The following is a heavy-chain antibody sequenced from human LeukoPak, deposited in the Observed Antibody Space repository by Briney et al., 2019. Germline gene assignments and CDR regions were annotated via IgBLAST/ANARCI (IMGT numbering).Heavy chain of an antibody. CDR2: IIPIFGTA. V-gene: IGHV1-69*06. J-gene: IGHJ4*02. CDR3: ARGGQQQLLWPAPFDY. CDR1: GGTFSSYA. Sequence: ASVKVSCKASGGTFSSYAISWVRQAPGQGLEWMGGIIPIFGTANYAQKFQGRVTITADKSTSTAYMELSSLRSEDTAVYYCARGGQQQLLWPAPFDYWGQGTLVTVSS. D-gene: IGHD6-13*01.